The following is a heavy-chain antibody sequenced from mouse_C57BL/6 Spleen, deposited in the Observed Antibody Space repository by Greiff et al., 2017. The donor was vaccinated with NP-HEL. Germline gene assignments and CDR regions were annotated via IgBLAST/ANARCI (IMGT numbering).Heavy chain of an antibody. Sequence: EVHLVESGGDLVKPGGSLKLSCAASGFTFSSYGMSWVRQTPDKRLEWVATISSGGSYTYYPDSVKGRFTISRDNAKNTLYLQMSSLKSEDTAMYYCARRGYGSSYGYFDVWGTGTTVTVSS. CDR1: GFTFSSYG. CDR3: ARRGYGSSYGYFDV. D-gene: IGHD1-1*01. J-gene: IGHJ1*03. V-gene: IGHV5-6*01. CDR2: ISSGGSYT.